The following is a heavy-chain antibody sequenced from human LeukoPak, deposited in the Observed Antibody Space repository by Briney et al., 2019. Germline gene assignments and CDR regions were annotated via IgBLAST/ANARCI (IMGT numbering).Heavy chain of an antibody. D-gene: IGHD5-18*01. J-gene: IGHJ4*02. CDR3: ATQDSGDSYGYIAY. CDR2: VYYTGRT. CDR1: GDSISGGSYY. Sequence: SETLSLTCTVSGDSISGGSYYWGWIRQPPGKGLEWIGIVYYTGRTYYNPSLESRVTISADTSENQFSLRLSSVTAADSAVYYCATQDSGDSYGYIAYWGQGTLVTLSS. V-gene: IGHV4-39*01.